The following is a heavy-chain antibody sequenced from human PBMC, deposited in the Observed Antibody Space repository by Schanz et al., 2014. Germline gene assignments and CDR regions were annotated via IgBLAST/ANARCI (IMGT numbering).Heavy chain of an antibody. Sequence: VQLEQSGAEVKKPGSSVKVSCKASGGTFSSFGINWARQAPGQGLEWMGRIIPSLGLAKYEQKFQDKVTITADTSTTTAYMELRGLRSEDTAVYYCARDRLECGAECYSVEVFEIWGQGTLVIVSS. CDR3: ARDRLECGAECYSVEVFEI. J-gene: IGHJ4*02. CDR2: IIPSLGLA. V-gene: IGHV1-69*04. CDR1: GGTFSSFG. D-gene: IGHD2-21*01.